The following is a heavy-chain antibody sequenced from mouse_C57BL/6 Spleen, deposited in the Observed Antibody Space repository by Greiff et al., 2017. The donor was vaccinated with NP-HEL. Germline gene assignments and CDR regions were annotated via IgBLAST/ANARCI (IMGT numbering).Heavy chain of an antibody. CDR3: ARGAVLRAMDY. Sequence: EVKLVESGGGLVKPGGSLKLSCAASGFTFSDYGMHWVRQAPEKGLEWVAYISSGSSTIYYADTVKGRFTISRDNAKNTLFLQMTSLRSEDTAMYYCARGAVLRAMDYWGQGTSVTVSS. CDR1: GFTFSDYG. CDR2: ISSGSSTI. J-gene: IGHJ4*01. V-gene: IGHV5-17*01.